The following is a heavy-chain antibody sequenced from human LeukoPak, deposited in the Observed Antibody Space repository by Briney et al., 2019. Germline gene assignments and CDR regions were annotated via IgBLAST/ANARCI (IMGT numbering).Heavy chain of an antibody. CDR2: ISGSGAST. CDR3: AKWRIYDILTGYDY. CDR1: GFTFSSYA. J-gene: IGHJ4*02. Sequence: PGGSLRLSCAASGFTFSSYAMSWVRQAPGKGLEWVSGISGSGASTYYADSVKGRCTISRDNSKNTLYLQMNSLRAEDTAVYYCAKWRIYDILTGYDYWGQGTLVTVSS. D-gene: IGHD3-9*01. V-gene: IGHV3-23*01.